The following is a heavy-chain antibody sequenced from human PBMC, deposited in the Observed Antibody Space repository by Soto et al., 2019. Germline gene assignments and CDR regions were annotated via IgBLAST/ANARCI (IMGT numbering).Heavy chain of an antibody. J-gene: IGHJ6*02. CDR2: ISGNGDTT. V-gene: IGHV3-64*01. CDR3: GRAWRADV. CDR1: GFTFSNYA. Sequence: EVQLVESGGGLVKPGGSLRLSCVASGFTFSNYAMHWVRQAPGQGLECVSVISGNGDTTYYANSVKDRFTISRDNSKNTLYLQMGSRRADDIAVYYCGRAWRADVWGQGTTVAVSS.